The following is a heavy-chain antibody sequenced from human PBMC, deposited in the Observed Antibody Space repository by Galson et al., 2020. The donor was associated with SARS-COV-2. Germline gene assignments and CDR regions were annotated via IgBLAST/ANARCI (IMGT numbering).Heavy chain of an antibody. J-gene: IGHJ4*02. CDR3: AHGFSTLIVATTSFDS. V-gene: IGHV2-5*02. D-gene: IGHD5-12*01. CDR1: GFSLSTSGVG. CDR2: IYWDDDK. Sequence: SGPTLVKPTETLTLTCTLSGFSLSTSGVGVGWIRQPPGKALEWLALIYWDDDKRYSPSLKSRLTISKDTSKNQVVLTMTNMDPVDTATYYCAHGFSTLIVATTSFDSWGQGTLVSVSS.